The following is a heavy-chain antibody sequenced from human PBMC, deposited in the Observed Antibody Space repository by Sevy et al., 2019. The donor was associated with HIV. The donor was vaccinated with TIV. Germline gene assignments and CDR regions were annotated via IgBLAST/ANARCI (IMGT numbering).Heavy chain of an antibody. Sequence: GGSPRLSCATSGFTFSNYGMHWVRQAPGKGLEWVAVISYDGTNKYYADSVKGRFTISRDNSKSTLFLQMNSLRADDTALYYCARGYSGYEYCYLDLWGRGTLVTVSS. CDR1: GFTFSNYG. J-gene: IGHJ2*01. D-gene: IGHD5-12*01. V-gene: IGHV3-30*03. CDR3: ARGYSGYEYCYLDL. CDR2: ISYDGTNK.